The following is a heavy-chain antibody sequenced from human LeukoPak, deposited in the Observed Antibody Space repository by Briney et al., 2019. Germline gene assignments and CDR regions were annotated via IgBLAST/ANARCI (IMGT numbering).Heavy chain of an antibody. J-gene: IGHJ4*02. D-gene: IGHD2-2*01. CDR2: ISYDGSNK. V-gene: IGHV3-30*01. Sequence: PGGSLRLSCAASGFTFSSYAMHWVRQAPGKGLEWVAVISYDGSNKYYADSVKGRFTISRDNSKNTLYLQMNSLRAEDTAVYYCARQKRLGGSTTRVTRYYFDYWGQGTLVTVSS. CDR3: ARQKRLGGSTTRVTRYYFDY. CDR1: GFTFSSYA.